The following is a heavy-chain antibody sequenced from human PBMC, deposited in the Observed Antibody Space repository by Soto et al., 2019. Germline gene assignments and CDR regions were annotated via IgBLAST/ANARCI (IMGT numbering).Heavy chain of an antibody. Sequence: PVESLTISCKDSGYSFTRYCIVWVLQMPGKCLEWMGIIYAGDSDTRYSPSFQCQVTISADKSISTAYLQWSSLKASDTAMYYCARLPSDCSSTSCYNGGWFDPWGQGTLVTVSS. D-gene: IGHD2-2*02. CDR2: IYAGDSDT. V-gene: IGHV5-51*01. CDR1: GYSFTRYC. CDR3: ARLPSDCSSTSCYNGGWFDP. J-gene: IGHJ5*02.